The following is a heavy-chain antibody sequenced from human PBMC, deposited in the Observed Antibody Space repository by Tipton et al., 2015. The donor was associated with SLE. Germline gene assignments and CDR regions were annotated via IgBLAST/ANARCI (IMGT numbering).Heavy chain of an antibody. CDR1: GFTFSNFW. D-gene: IGHD6-13*01. J-gene: IGHJ4*02. Sequence: SLRLSCAASGFTFSNFWMYWVRQAPGKGLVWVSRIDSDGVTTRYADSVRGRFTISRDNAKNTLYLQMNSLRVEDTAVYYCANGYSSSWYNFDYWGQGTLVTVSS. CDR3: ANGYSSSWYNFDY. V-gene: IGHV3-74*01. CDR2: IDSDGVTT.